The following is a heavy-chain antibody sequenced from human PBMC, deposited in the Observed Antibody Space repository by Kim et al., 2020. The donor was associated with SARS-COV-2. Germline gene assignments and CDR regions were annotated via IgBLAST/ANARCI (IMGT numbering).Heavy chain of an antibody. V-gene: IGHV1-8*01. J-gene: IGHJ5*02. CDR2: MNPNSGNT. D-gene: IGHD3-3*01. CDR1: GYTFTSYD. Sequence: ASVKVSCKASGYTFTSYDINWVRQATGQGLEWMGWMNPNSGNTGYAQKFQGRVTMTRNTSISTAYMELSSLRSEDTAVYYCARSTSELRFLEWLLYRLGWFDPWGQGTLVTVSS. CDR3: ARSTSELRFLEWLLYRLGWFDP.